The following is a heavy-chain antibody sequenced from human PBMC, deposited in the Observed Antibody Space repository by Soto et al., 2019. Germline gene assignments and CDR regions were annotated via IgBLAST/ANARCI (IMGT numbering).Heavy chain of an antibody. CDR2: IIAYNGNT. V-gene: IGHV1-18*01. D-gene: IGHD2-8*01. CDR3: ARVGRYCTKGVCYPDYYYGMDV. Sequence: QVQLVQSGAEVKKPGASVKVSCEASGYTFTSYGFSWVRQAPGQGLEWMGWIIAYNGNTNYAQKVQGRVTMTTDTSTSTAYMELRSLRSDDTAVYYCARVGRYCTKGVCYPDYYYGMDVWGQGTTVTVSS. J-gene: IGHJ6*02. CDR1: GYTFTSYG.